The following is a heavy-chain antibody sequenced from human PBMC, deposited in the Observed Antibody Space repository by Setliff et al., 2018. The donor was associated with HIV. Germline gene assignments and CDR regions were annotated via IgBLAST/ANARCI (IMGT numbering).Heavy chain of an antibody. V-gene: IGHV4-59*11. CDR3: ARQTTSFGELPDY. J-gene: IGHJ4*02. CDR2: IYNSGST. CDR1: GGSISSHY. Sequence: SETLSLTCTGSGGSISSHYWSWIRQPPGKGLEWIGYIYNSGSTNYNPSLKSRSTMSVDKSKNQFSLKLSAVTAADTAVYYCARQTTSFGELPDYWGQGSLVTVSS. D-gene: IGHD3-10*01.